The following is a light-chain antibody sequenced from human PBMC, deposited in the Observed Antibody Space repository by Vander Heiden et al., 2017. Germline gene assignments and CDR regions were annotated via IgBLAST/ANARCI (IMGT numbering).Light chain of an antibody. J-gene: IGLJ3*02. CDR3: NSRTPTTLVV. CDR1: VNQIAPDNY. CDR2: DVI. Sequence: QAALTQPVSVSGSPGQSPTISCTGSVNQIAPDNYLTWYQQHPGKAPKVIIYDVIYLPSGISDRFSGCKSGNTASLSISGLQPEDEADYYCNSRTPTTLVVFGGGTKVTVL. V-gene: IGLV2-14*01.